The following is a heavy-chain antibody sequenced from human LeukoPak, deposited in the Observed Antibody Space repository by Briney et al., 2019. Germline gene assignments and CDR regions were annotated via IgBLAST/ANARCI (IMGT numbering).Heavy chain of an antibody. CDR2: ISSSGGNT. V-gene: IGHV3-23*01. Sequence: GGSLRLSCAASRFTFSNCVISWVRQAPGKGLEWVSGISSSGGNTYYADSVKVRFTISRDNPKNTLYLQMNSLRAEDTAVYYCAKDMAEAWLGEILYYQYGMDVWGQGTTVTVSS. D-gene: IGHD3-10*01. CDR1: RFTFSNCV. J-gene: IGHJ6*02. CDR3: AKDMAEAWLGEILYYQYGMDV.